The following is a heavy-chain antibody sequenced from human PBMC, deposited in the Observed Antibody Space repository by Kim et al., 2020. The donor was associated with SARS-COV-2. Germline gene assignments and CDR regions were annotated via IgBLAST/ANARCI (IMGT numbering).Heavy chain of an antibody. V-gene: IGHV4-31*03. CDR1: GGSISSGGYY. J-gene: IGHJ6*02. CDR2: IYYSGST. D-gene: IGHD3-10*01. CDR3: ARDAWVNSGRPKTTGYYYYDGMDV. Sequence: SETLSLTCTVSGGSISSGGYYWSWIRQHPGKGLEWIGYIYYSGSTYYNPSLKSRVTISVDTSKNQFSLKLSSVTAADTAVYYCARDAWVNSGRPKTTGYYYYDGMDVWGQGPTFTVSS.